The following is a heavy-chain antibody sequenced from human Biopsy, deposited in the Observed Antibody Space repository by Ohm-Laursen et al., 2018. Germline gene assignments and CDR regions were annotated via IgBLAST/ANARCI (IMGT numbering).Heavy chain of an antibody. CDR1: GFTLSSYS. J-gene: IGHJ4*02. D-gene: IGHD4-11*01. CDR2: ISSSSDNI. CDR3: ARSNGYGDYRFDD. Sequence: SLRLSCAASGFTLSSYSMNWVRQTPGKGLEWVSTISSSSDNIYYVDSVKGRFTISRDNAKNSLYLQMNSLRGEDTAVYYCARSNGYGDYRFDDWGQGTLVTVAS. V-gene: IGHV3-21*04.